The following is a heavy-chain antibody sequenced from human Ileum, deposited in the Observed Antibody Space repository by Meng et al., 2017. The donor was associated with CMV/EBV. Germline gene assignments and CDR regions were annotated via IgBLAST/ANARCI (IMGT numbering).Heavy chain of an antibody. D-gene: IGHD1-7*01. J-gene: IGHJ4*02. V-gene: IGHV4-4*08. CDR1: IGSFNIYY. CDR3: ARAHVIPNGNYMFDY. CDR2: SSSSGDT. Sequence: QVHLQESGPGLVKPSETLPLTCSVSIGSFNIYYWSWLRQSPGKGLEFIAYSSSSGDTNYNPPLRSRVAISIDTTKEHFSLRLTSVTAAETAVYYCARAHVIPNGNYMFDYWGQGALVTVSS.